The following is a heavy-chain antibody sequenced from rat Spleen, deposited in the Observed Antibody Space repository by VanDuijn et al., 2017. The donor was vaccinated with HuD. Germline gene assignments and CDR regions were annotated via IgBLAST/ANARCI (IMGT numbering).Heavy chain of an antibody. CDR1: GLSLSSYN. D-gene: IGHD1-2*01. CDR3: ARDLYSSRGYVMDA. CDR2: IWNTGGT. V-gene: IGHV2-41*01. J-gene: IGHJ4*01. Sequence: QVQLKESGPGLVQPSQTLSLTCPIAGLSLSSYNVHWVRQPPGKGLEWLGVIWNTGGTRYNSVLRSRLSISKDTSKSQVFLQMNSLQTEDTATYYCARDLYSSRGYVMDAWGQGASVTVSS.